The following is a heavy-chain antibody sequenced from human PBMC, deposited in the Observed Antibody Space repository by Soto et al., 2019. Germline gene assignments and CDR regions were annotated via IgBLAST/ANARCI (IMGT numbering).Heavy chain of an antibody. CDR1: GGSFSGYY. CDR3: ARGGPYITIFGVVIPRYYYYYGMDV. D-gene: IGHD3-3*01. V-gene: IGHV4-34*01. Sequence: SETLSLTCAVYGGSFSGYYWSWIRQPPGKGLEWIGEINHSGSTNYNPSLKSRVTISVDTSKNQFSLKLSSVTAADTAVYYCARGGPYITIFGVVIPRYYYYYGMDVWGQGTMVTVSS. J-gene: IGHJ6*02. CDR2: INHSGST.